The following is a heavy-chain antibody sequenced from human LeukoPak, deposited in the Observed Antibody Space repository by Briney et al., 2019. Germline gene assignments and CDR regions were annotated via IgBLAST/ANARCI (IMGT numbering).Heavy chain of an antibody. V-gene: IGHV3-33*06. D-gene: IGHD5-24*01. CDR1: GFTFSSYD. CDR2: IWYDGSNK. CDR3: AKVSRDGLVDAFDI. Sequence: GGSLRLSCAASGFTFSSYDMHWVRQAPGKGLEWVAVIWYDGSNKYYADSVKGRFTISRDNSKNTLYLQMNSLRAEDTAVYYCAKVSRDGLVDAFDIWGQGTMVTVSS. J-gene: IGHJ3*02.